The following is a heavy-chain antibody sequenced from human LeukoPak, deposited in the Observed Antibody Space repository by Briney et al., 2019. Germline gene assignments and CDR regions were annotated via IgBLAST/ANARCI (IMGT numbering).Heavy chain of an antibody. J-gene: IGHJ4*02. CDR2: MFYSGSA. V-gene: IGHV4-39*07. CDR1: GGSISSRSHY. D-gene: IGHD3-22*01. CDR3: ASTADSVDYYDSSGLFDY. Sequence: SSETLSLTCSVSGGSISSRSHYWGWIRQSPGKGLEWIASMFYSGSAYYNPSLKTRVTMSVDTSKNQFSLKLSSVTAADTAMYYCASTADSVDYYDSSGLFDYWGQGTLVTVSS.